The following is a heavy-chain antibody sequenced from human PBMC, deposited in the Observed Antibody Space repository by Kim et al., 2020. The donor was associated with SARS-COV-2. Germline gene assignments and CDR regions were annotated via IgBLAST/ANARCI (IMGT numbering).Heavy chain of an antibody. Sequence: SVKVSCKASGGTFSSYAISWVRQAPGQGLEWMGGIIPIFGTANYAQKFQGRVTITADESTSTAYMELSSLRSEDTAVYYCAARIAVAGTIDPWGQGTLVTVSS. J-gene: IGHJ5*02. CDR2: IIPIFGTA. CDR1: GGTFSSYA. D-gene: IGHD6-19*01. CDR3: AARIAVAGTIDP. V-gene: IGHV1-69*13.